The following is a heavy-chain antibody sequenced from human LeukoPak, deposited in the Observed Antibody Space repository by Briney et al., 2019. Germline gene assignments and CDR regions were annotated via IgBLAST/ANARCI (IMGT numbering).Heavy chain of an antibody. D-gene: IGHD2-2*01. CDR1: GGSFSGYY. J-gene: IGHJ5*02. CDR2: INHSGST. Sequence: SETLSLTCAVYGGSFSGYYWRWIRQPPGKGLEWIGEINHSGSTNYNPPLNSRDTISVDTSKNQFSLKLSSVTAADTAVYYCARGSDIVVVPAATSRGNWFDPWGQGTLVTVSS. CDR3: ARGSDIVVVPAATSRGNWFDP. V-gene: IGHV4-34*01.